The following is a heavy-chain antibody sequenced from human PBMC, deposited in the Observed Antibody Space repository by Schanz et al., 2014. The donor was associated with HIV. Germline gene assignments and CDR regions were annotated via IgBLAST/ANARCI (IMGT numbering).Heavy chain of an antibody. CDR1: GGTFDAYA. J-gene: IGHJ4*02. D-gene: IGHD1-1*01. Sequence: QVQLVQSGAEVQKPGSSVTVSCETSGGTFDAYAINWVRQAPGQGLEWMGGIILILATAKYAQKFQGRVTITADESTATAYMELSSLTSEDTAIYYCARDLKPSFRYTNTYPSNWWGQGTLVTVSS. V-gene: IGHV1-69*01. CDR3: ARDLKPSFRYTNTYPSNW. CDR2: IILILATA.